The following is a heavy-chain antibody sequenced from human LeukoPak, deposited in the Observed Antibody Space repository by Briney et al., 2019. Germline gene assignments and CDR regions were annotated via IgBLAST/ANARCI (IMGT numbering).Heavy chain of an antibody. CDR2: TYYRSKWYN. D-gene: IGHD5-24*01. V-gene: IGHV6-1*01. J-gene: IGHJ5*02. CDR1: GDSVSSNSAA. CDR3: ARARRLQLNSDYNWFDP. Sequence: SQTLSLTCAISGDSVSSNSAAWNWIRQSPSRGLEWLGRTYYRSKWYNDYAVSVKSRITINPDTSKNQFSLQLNSVTPEDTAVYYCARARRLQLNSDYNWFDPWGQGTLVTVSP.